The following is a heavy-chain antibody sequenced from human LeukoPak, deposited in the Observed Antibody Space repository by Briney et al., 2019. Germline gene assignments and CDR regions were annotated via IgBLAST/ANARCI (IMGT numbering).Heavy chain of an antibody. V-gene: IGHV4-34*01. CDR2: INHSGST. CDR3: ARAGDDGYNYGHSNFDY. Sequence: SETLSLTCAVYGGSFSGYYWSWIRQPPGKGLEWIGEINHSGSTNYNPSLKSRVTISVDTSKNQFSLKLSSVTAADTAVYYCARAGDDGYNYGHSNFDYWGQGTLVTVSS. J-gene: IGHJ4*02. D-gene: IGHD5-18*01. CDR1: GGSFSGYY.